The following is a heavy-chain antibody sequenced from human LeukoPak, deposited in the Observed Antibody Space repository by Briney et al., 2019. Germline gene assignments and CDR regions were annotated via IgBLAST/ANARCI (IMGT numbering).Heavy chain of an antibody. CDR3: ASAPVTTSNFDY. D-gene: IGHD4-17*01. CDR1: GYTFTGYY. CDR2: INPNSGGT. J-gene: IGHJ4*02. Sequence: ASVKVSCKASGYTFTGYYMHWVRQAPGQGLEWMGWINPNSGGTNYAQKFQGRVIMTRDTSISTAYMELSRLRSDDTAVYYCASAPVTTSNFDYWGQGTLVTVSS. V-gene: IGHV1-2*02.